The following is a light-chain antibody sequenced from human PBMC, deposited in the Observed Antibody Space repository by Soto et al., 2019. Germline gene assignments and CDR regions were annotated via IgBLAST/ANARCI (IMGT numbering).Light chain of an antibody. J-gene: IGLJ1*01. CDR3: AAWDDSLNGYV. CDR2: SNN. Sequence: QSVLTQPPSASGTPGQRVTISCSGSSCNIGSNTVNWYQQLPGTAPKLLIYSNNQRPSGVPDRFSGSKSGTSASLATSGLQSEDEADYYCAAWDDSLNGYVFGTGTKVTVL. V-gene: IGLV1-44*01. CDR1: SCNIGSNT.